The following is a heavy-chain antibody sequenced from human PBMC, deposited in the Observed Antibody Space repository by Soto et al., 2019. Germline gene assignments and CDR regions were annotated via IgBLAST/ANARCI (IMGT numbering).Heavy chain of an antibody. CDR3: ARDRQYGSGYGMDV. V-gene: IGHV3-33*01. CDR2: TWYDGSNK. CDR1: GFTFSSYG. Sequence: QVPLVESGGGVVQPGRSLRLSCAASGFTFSSYGMHWVRQAPGKGLEWVAVTWYDGSNKYYADSVKGRFTISRDNSKNPLYLQMNSLRAEDTAVYYCARDRQYGSGYGMDVWGQGTTVTVSS. D-gene: IGHD3-10*01. J-gene: IGHJ6*02.